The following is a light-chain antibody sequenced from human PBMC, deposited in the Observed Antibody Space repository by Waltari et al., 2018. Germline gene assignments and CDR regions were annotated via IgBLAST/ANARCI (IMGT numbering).Light chain of an antibody. J-gene: IGLJ3*02. V-gene: IGLV2-11*01. CDR1: STDVGGYNY. CDR3: CSYADRFTVIL. CDR2: DVT. Sequence: QSALTQPRSVSGSLGQSVTISCTGTSTDVGGYNYVSWYQQRPGEAPQLIIYDVTQRPSGAPDLFSGAKSGNAACLTISGLQGEDEAYYYCCSYADRFTVILFGAGTKLTVL.